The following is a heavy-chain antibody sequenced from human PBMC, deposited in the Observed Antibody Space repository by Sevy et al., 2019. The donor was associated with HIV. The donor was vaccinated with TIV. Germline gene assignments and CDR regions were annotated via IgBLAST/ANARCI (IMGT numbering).Heavy chain of an antibody. Sequence: GGSLRVSCAASGFTVNSNYMTWVRQAPGKGLEGVSVIHSDDTTYHADSVKDRFTISRDNFKNTLYLHMSSLRAKDTAVYYCARGKSGYGYALNYWGQGTLVTVSS. CDR3: ARGKSGYGYALNY. CDR1: GFTVNSNY. CDR2: IHSDDTT. D-gene: IGHD5-18*01. V-gene: IGHV3-66*01. J-gene: IGHJ4*02.